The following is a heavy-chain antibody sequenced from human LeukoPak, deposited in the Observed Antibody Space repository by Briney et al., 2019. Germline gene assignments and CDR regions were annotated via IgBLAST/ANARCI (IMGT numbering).Heavy chain of an antibody. J-gene: IGHJ6*03. CDR3: ARDPYSGSYGNYYYYFMGV. Sequence: GGSLRPSCAASGFTFSSYNMNWVRQAPGKGLEWVSSITSGSSYIYYADSVKGRFTISRDNAKNSLYLQMNSLRAEDTAVYYCARDPYSGSYGNYYYYFMGVWGKGTTVTISS. CDR2: ITSGSSYI. D-gene: IGHD1-26*01. V-gene: IGHV3-21*01. CDR1: GFTFSSYN.